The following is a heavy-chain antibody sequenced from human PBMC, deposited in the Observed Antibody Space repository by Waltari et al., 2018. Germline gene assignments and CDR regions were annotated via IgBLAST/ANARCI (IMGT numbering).Heavy chain of an antibody. Sequence: EVQLLESGGDLVQPGGSLRRSCAASGTTFSTYAITWVRRAQGTGLEWVAAITVGDDTYYADSGKGRFTTSRDTSKDTVHLQMNGLRAEDTAVYYCATPFYNWDDPLHSWGQGTLVTVSS. CDR2: ITVGDDT. CDR1: GTTFSTYA. D-gene: IGHD1-20*01. V-gene: IGHV3-23*01. J-gene: IGHJ4*02. CDR3: ATPFYNWDDPLHS.